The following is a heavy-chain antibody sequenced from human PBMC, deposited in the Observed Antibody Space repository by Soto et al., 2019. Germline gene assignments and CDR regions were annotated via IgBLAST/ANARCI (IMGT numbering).Heavy chain of an antibody. CDR1: GFTFSTYA. D-gene: IGHD3-10*01. Sequence: GGSLRLSCAASGFTFSTYAMSWVRQAPGKGLEWVSTISDSGSSTYYAASVKGRFSISRDNSKNTLYLLMNSLSAEDTALYFCVKVHGSGTYYNFPDYWGQGTLVTVSS. J-gene: IGHJ4*02. CDR3: VKVHGSGTYYNFPDY. CDR2: ISDSGSST. V-gene: IGHV3-23*01.